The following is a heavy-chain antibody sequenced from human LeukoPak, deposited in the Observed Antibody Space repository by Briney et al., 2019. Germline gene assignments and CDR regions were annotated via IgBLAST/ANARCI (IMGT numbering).Heavy chain of an antibody. V-gene: IGHV1-8*01. CDR1: GYTFTSYD. J-gene: IGHJ4*02. D-gene: IGHD3-9*01. CDR2: MNPNSGNT. Sequence: ASVKVSCKASGYTFTSYDINWVRQATGQGLEWMGWMNPNSGNTGYAQKFQGRVTMTRNTSISTAYMEPSSLRSDDTAVYYCARAEAGSYYDILTGYSRPFDSWGQGTLVTVSS. CDR3: ARAEAGSYYDILTGYSRPFDS.